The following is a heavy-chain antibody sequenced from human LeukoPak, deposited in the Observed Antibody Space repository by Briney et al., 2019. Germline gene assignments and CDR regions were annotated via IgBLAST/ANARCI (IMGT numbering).Heavy chain of an antibody. Sequence: PSETLSLTCTVSSGSISSSSYYWGWIRQPPGKGLEWIGSIYYSGSTYYNPSLKSRVTISVDTSKNQFSLKLSSVTAADTAVYYCARSRGRYDSSGDVDYWGQGTLVTVSS. D-gene: IGHD3-22*01. CDR3: ARSRGRYDSSGDVDY. J-gene: IGHJ4*02. V-gene: IGHV4-39*01. CDR1: SGSISSSSYY. CDR2: IYYSGST.